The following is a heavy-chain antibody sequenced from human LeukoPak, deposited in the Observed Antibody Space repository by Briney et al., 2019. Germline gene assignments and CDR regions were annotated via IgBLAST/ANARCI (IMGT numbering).Heavy chain of an antibody. J-gene: IGHJ6*02. D-gene: IGHD6-13*01. CDR2: ISCSGGST. CDR1: GFTFSSYA. V-gene: IGHV3-23*01. Sequence: GGSLRLSCAASGFTFSSYAMSWVRQAPGKGLEWVSAISCSGGSTYYADSVKGRFTISRDNSKNTLYLQMNSLRAEDTAVYYCANSVVGSSWYRQKYYGMDVWGQGTTVTVSS. CDR3: ANSVVGSSWYRQKYYGMDV.